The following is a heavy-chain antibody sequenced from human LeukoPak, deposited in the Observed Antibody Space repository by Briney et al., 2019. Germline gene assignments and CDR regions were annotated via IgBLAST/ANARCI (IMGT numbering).Heavy chain of an antibody. CDR1: GLTFSTNS. CDR3: ARGPVSSSGFFGY. CDR2: ISSSGGTI. D-gene: IGHD6-19*01. J-gene: IGHJ4*02. Sequence: GGSLRLSCAAAGLTFSTNSMNWVRQAPGKGLEWVSYISSSGGTISYADSVKGRFTISRDNAKKSLYLQMNSLRAEDTAVYYCARGPVSSSGFFGYWGQGTLVTVSS. V-gene: IGHV3-48*04.